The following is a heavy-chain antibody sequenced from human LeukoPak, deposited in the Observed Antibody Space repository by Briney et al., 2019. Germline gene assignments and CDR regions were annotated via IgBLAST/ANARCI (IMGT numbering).Heavy chain of an antibody. J-gene: IGHJ2*01. D-gene: IGHD2-21*01. Sequence: SETLSLTCDVSGYAIGSSHYWGWIRQPPGRGLQWIGHVNFHGTSAYNASLRGRVTISIGASKNRFSLRLTSVTGADAAIYYCARVVSQAAPDWYMDVWGGGTVVIVSS. CDR2: VNFHGTS. V-gene: IGHV4-38-2*01. CDR3: ARVVSQAAPDWYMDV. CDR1: GYAIGSSHY.